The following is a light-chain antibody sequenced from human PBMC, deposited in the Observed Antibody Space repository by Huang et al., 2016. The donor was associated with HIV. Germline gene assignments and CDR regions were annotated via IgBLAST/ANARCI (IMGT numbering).Light chain of an antibody. CDR2: KAS. CDR3: QQYTSYSWT. V-gene: IGKV1-5*03. Sequence: DLQMTQSPSTLSASVGDRVTIACRANKSISTWLAWHQQKPGKAPKVLIYKASRLESGVPSRFSGSGSGTEFTLTISSLQPDDFATYYCQQYTSYSWTFGQGTKVEIK. J-gene: IGKJ1*01. CDR1: KSISTW.